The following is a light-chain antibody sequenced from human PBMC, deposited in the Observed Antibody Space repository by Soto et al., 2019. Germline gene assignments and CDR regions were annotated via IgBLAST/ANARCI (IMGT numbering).Light chain of an antibody. CDR3: QQLNSYPQT. CDR1: RGISSY. J-gene: IGKJ5*01. V-gene: IGKV1-9*01. CDR2: SAS. Sequence: IQLTQSPSSLSASVGDRVTITCRASRGISSYLAWYQQKPGKAPKLLVYSASTLQSGVPSRFSGSGSGPDFTLTIRSLQPEDSETYLCQQLNSYPQTFGQGTRLEIK.